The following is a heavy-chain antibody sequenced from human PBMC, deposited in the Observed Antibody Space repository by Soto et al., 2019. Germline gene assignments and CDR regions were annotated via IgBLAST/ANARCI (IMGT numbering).Heavy chain of an antibody. CDR2: TYYRSKWYN. V-gene: IGHV6-1*01. CDR1: GDSVSSNSAA. J-gene: IGHJ3*02. CDR3: ARGGIVVVPGAFDI. D-gene: IGHD2-2*01. Sequence: SQTLSITCAIYGDSVSSNSAAWNWIRQSTSSGLEWLGRTYYRSKWYNDYAVSVKSRITINPDTSKNQFSLQLNSVTPEDTAVYYCARGGIVVVPGAFDIWGQGTMVTVSS.